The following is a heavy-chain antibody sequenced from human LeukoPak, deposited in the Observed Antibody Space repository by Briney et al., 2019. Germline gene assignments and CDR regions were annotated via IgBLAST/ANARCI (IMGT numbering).Heavy chain of an antibody. CDR3: ARGSSSSWYELDY. D-gene: IGHD6-13*01. Sequence: GGSLRLSCAASGSTVSSNYMSWVRQAPGKGLEWVSVIYSGGSTYYADSVKGRFTISRDNSKNTLYLQMNSLRAVDTAVYYCARGSSSSWYELDYWGQGTLVTVSS. CDR1: GSTVSSNY. CDR2: IYSGGST. J-gene: IGHJ4*02. V-gene: IGHV3-66*02.